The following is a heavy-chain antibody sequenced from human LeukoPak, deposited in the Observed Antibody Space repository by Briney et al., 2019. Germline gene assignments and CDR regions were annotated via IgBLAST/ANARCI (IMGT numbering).Heavy chain of an antibody. J-gene: IGHJ3*02. Sequence: ASVKVSCKASGYTFTGYYMHWVRQVPGQGLEWMGWINPNSGGTNYAQKFQGRVTMTRDTSISTAYMELSRLRSDDTAVYYCARDGDCSGGSCPGPDDAFDIWGQGTMVTVSS. D-gene: IGHD2-15*01. CDR3: ARDGDCSGGSCPGPDDAFDI. V-gene: IGHV1-2*02. CDR2: INPNSGGT. CDR1: GYTFTGYY.